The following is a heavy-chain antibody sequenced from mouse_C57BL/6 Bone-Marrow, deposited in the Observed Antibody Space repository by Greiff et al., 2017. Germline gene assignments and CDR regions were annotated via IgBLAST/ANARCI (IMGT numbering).Heavy chain of an antibody. V-gene: IGHV1-81*01. CDR2: IYPRSGNT. Sequence: VQLQHSGAELARPGASVKLSCKASGYTFTSYGISWVKQRTGQGLVWIGEIYPRSGNTYYNEKFKGKATLTADKSSSTAYMELRSLTSEDSAVYFCARRYYYGSRKAMDYWGQGTSVTVSS. CDR1: GYTFTSYG. D-gene: IGHD1-1*01. J-gene: IGHJ4*01. CDR3: ARRYYYGSRKAMDY.